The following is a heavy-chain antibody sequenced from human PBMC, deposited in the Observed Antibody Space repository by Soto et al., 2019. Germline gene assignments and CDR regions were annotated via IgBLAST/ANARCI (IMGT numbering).Heavy chain of an antibody. CDR1: GGSINNHY. Sequence: PSETLCLTCSGSGGSINNHYWSWIRQPPGKGLEWIGYVDYTGSTNYNPSLKSRVTMSVDTSKNQFSLNLTSLTAADTAIYYCARANWYSEYWGQGTLVTVSS. J-gene: IGHJ4*01. D-gene: IGHD7-27*01. V-gene: IGHV4-59*11. CDR2: VDYTGST. CDR3: ARANWYSEY.